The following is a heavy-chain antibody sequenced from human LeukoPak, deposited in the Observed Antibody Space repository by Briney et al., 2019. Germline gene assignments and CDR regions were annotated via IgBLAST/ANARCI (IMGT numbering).Heavy chain of an antibody. CDR2: TNPNSGGT. CDR1: GYTFNGYY. CDR3: ARASSGSSLEPDY. J-gene: IGHJ4*02. D-gene: IGHD1-26*01. Sequence: ASVKVSCKASGYTFNGYYMHWVRQAPGQGLEWMGWTNPNSGGTNYAQKFQGRVTMTRDTSISTAYMELSRLRSDDTAVYYCARASSGSSLEPDYWGQGTLVTVSS. V-gene: IGHV1-2*02.